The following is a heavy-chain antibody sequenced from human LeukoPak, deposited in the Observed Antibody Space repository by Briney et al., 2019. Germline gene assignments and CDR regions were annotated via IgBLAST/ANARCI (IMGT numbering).Heavy chain of an antibody. J-gene: IGHJ4*02. CDR1: GFTFSSYA. CDR2: ISGSGGST. D-gene: IGHD6-19*01. CDR3: AKGGSGWLLYYFDY. V-gene: IGHV3-23*01. Sequence: GGPLRLSCAASGFTFSSYAMSWVRQAPGKGLEWVSAISGSGGSTYYADSVKGRFTISRDNSKNTLYLQMNSLRAEDTAVYYCAKGGSGWLLYYFDYWGQGTLVTVSS.